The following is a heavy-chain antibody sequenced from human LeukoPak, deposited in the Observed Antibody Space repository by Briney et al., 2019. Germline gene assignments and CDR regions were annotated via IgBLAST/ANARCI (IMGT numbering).Heavy chain of an antibody. CDR1: GFTFRSHD. CDR2: IGIGDDT. Sequence: SGGSLRLSCTASGFTFRSHDMHWVRQLPGGGLEWVSAIGIGDDTHYPDSVKGRFTISRENAKNSLYLQMNTLRDGDTAVYYCVRGGIRVSGIDAFDIWGQGTMVTVSS. D-gene: IGHD5/OR15-5a*01. J-gene: IGHJ3*02. CDR3: VRGGIRVSGIDAFDI. V-gene: IGHV3-13*01.